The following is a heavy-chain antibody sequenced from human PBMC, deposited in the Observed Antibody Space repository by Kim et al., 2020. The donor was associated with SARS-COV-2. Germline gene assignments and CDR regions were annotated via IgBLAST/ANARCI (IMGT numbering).Heavy chain of an antibody. CDR3: ARGAAPRGRTGNRGGMDV. CDR2: ITTDSHYI. Sequence: GGSLRLSCAGSGFPFGVYSMHWVRQAPGKGLEWVASITTDSHYIHYADSVRGRFTISRDNAKNSLDLQMNSLRVEDTALYYCARGAAPRGRTGNRGGMDVWGEGPTVTVSS. CDR1: GFPFGVYS. V-gene: IGHV3-21*04. J-gene: IGHJ6*04. D-gene: IGHD2-2*01.